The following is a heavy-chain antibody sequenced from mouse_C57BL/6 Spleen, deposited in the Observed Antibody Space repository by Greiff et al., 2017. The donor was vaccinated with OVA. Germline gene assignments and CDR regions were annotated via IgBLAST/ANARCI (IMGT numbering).Heavy chain of an antibody. J-gene: IGHJ3*01. CDR1: GYTFTSYW. CDR2: IYPGSGST. D-gene: IGHD2-3*01. CDR3: ARWDYDGDEVAY. Sequence: VQLQQPGAELVKPGASVKMSCKASGYTFTSYWITWVKQRPGQGLEWIGDIYPGSGSTNYNEKFKSKATLTVDTSSSTAYMQLSSLTSEDSAVYYCARWDYDGDEVAYWGQGTLVTVSA. V-gene: IGHV1-55*01.